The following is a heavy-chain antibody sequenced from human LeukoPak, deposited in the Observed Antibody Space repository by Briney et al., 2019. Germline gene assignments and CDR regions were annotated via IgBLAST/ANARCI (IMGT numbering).Heavy chain of an antibody. CDR1: GYTFTGYY. J-gene: IGHJ6*02. CDR3: ARVGYDFWSGYNYYYGMDV. CDR2: INPNSGGT. D-gene: IGHD3-3*01. V-gene: IGHV1-2*02. Sequence: ASVKVSCKASGYTFTGYYMHWVRQAPGQGLEWMGWINPNSGGTNYAQKLQGRVTMTTDTSTSTAYMELRSLRSDDTAVYYCARVGYDFWSGYNYYYGMDVWGQGTTVTVSS.